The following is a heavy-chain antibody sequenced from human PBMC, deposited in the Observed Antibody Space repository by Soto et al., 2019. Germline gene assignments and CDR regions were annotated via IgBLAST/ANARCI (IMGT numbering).Heavy chain of an antibody. Sequence: GGSLRLSCAASGFTCSSDWMSWVRRAPGKGLEWVANIKQDGSEKYYVDSVKGRFTISRDNAKNTLYLQINCLRAEDTAVYYCARDNSCPRCGMEVWGKGTKVTVSS. J-gene: IGHJ6*04. CDR3: ARDNSCPRCGMEV. CDR2: IKQDGSEK. CDR1: GFTCSSDW. V-gene: IGHV3-7*01. D-gene: IGHD2-2*01.